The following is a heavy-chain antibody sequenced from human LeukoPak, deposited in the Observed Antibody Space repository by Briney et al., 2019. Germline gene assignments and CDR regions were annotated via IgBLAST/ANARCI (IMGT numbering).Heavy chain of an antibody. Sequence: GGSLRLSCAASGFTFSSSEMNWVRQAPGKGLERVSYITGSGDNTYYADSVKGRFTISRDNATNTVYLQMNSLRAEDTAVYYCARDQRWFGELDFWGQGTLVTVSS. CDR3: ARDQRWFGELDF. J-gene: IGHJ4*02. V-gene: IGHV3-48*03. CDR1: GFTFSSSE. CDR2: ITGSGDNT. D-gene: IGHD3-10*01.